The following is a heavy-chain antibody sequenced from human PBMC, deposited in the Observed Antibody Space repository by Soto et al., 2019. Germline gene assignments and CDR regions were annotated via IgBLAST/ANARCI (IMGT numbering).Heavy chain of an antibody. Sequence: PSETLSLTCAVSGGSISSGGYSCSWIRQPPGKGLEWIGYIYHSVSTYYNPSLKSRVTISVDRSKNQFSLKMSSVTAADTAVYYCARSYCGGDCPADYGIEYWGQGTLVTVSS. CDR2: IYHSVST. CDR1: GGSISSGGYS. J-gene: IGHJ4*02. D-gene: IGHD2-21*02. V-gene: IGHV4-30-2*01. CDR3: ARSYCGGDCPADYGIEY.